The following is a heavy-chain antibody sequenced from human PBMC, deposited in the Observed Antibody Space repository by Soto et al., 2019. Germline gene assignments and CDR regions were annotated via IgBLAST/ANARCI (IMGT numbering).Heavy chain of an antibody. CDR1: GFTFGDYT. CDR2: IRSKAYGGTT. Sequence: PGGSLRLSCTASGFTFGDYTMAWFRQAPGGGLEWVSFIRSKAYGGTTENAASVKGRFTISRDDSKSIAYLQMNRLQSEDTAVYYCARDVASYDYGDFYGMDVWGQGTTVTVSS. J-gene: IGHJ6*02. V-gene: IGHV3-49*03. CDR3: ARDVASYDYGDFYGMDV. D-gene: IGHD4-17*01.